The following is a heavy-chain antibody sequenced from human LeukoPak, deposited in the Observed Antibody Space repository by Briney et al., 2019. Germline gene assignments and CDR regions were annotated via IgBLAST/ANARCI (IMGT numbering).Heavy chain of an antibody. CDR1: GGSISTYY. Sequence: SETLSLTCTVSGGSISTYYWSWIRQPPGKGLEWIGYIYYSGSTNYSPSLKSRVTIPVDTSKNQFSLKLSSVTAADTAVYYCARHPADSGDYRVDYYYGMDVWGQGTTVTVSS. V-gene: IGHV4-59*08. CDR2: IYYSGST. D-gene: IGHD2-21*02. CDR3: ARHPADSGDYRVDYYYGMDV. J-gene: IGHJ6*02.